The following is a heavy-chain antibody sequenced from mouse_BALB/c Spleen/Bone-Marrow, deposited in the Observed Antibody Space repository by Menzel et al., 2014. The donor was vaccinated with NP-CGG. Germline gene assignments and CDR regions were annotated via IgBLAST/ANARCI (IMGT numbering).Heavy chain of an antibody. CDR2: IDPANGNT. Sequence: EVQLQQSGAELVKPGASVKLSCTASGSNIKDTYMHWVKQRPEQGLEWIGRIDPANGNTKSDPKFQGKATITAGTSSNTAYLQLSSLTSEDTAVYYCAREATYAMDYWGQGTSVTVSS. D-gene: IGHD3-2*02. CDR1: GSNIKDTY. V-gene: IGHV14-3*02. J-gene: IGHJ4*01. CDR3: AREATYAMDY.